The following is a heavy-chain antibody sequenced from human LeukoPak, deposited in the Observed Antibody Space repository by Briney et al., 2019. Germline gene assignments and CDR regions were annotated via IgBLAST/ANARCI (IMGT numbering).Heavy chain of an antibody. J-gene: IGHJ5*02. V-gene: IGHV3-21*01. CDR3: ARDGIVVVPAAMIPNWFDP. CDR1: GFTFSSYS. Sequence: PGGSLRLSCAASGFTFSSYSMNWVRQAPGKGLEWVSSISSSSSYIYYADSVKGRFTISRDNAKNSLYLQMNSLRAEDTAVYYCARDGIVVVPAAMIPNWFDPWGQGTLVTVSS. D-gene: IGHD2-2*01. CDR2: ISSSSSYI.